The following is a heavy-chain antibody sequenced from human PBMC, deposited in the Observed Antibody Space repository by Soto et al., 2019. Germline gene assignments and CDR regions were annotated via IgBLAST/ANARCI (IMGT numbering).Heavy chain of an antibody. CDR3: ARGRGYSDGIDY. J-gene: IGHJ4*01. D-gene: IGHD2-15*01. Sequence: ASVKVSCKASGYTFTSLDINWVRQATGQGLEWMGWMNPNSGSTGSAQKFQGRVAMTRDTSINTAYMELSSLRSDDTAVYYCARGRGYSDGIDYWGHGTLVTVSS. CDR2: MNPNSGST. CDR1: GYTFTSLD. V-gene: IGHV1-8*01.